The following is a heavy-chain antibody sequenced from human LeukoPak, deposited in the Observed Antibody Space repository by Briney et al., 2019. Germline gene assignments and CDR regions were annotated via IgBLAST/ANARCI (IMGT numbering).Heavy chain of an antibody. J-gene: IGHJ6*03. CDR1: GYTFTSYD. Sequence: VASVKVSCKASGYTFTSYDINWVRQATGQGLEWMGWMNPNSGNTGYAQKFQGRVTMTRNTSVSTAYMELSSLRSEGTAVYYCAIRYGSGEKYYYYYYMDVWGKGTTVTVSS. CDR2: MNPNSGNT. D-gene: IGHD3-10*01. V-gene: IGHV1-8*01. CDR3: AIRYGSGEKYYYYYYMDV.